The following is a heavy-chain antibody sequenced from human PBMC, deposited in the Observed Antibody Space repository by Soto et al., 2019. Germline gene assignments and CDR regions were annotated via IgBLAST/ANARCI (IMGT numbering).Heavy chain of an antibody. V-gene: IGHV3-48*02. Sequence: PGGSLRPSCAASGFTFSSYSMNWVRQAPGKGLEWVSYITGTGSTIYYADSVKGRFTISRDNAKNSLYLQMSRLRDEDTAMYYCARDGYAGTGYYNRYCYGMDVWGQGTTVTVSS. D-gene: IGHD3-22*01. CDR1: GFTFSSYS. CDR3: ARDGYAGTGYYNRYCYGMDV. J-gene: IGHJ6*02. CDR2: ITGTGSTI.